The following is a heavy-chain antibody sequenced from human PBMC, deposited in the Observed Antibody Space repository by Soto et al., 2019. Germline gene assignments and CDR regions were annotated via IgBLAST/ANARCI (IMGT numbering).Heavy chain of an antibody. J-gene: IGHJ4*02. CDR3: ASLKRPPARSYYFDY. CDR1: GGSISSSSYY. CDR2: IYYSGST. V-gene: IGHV4-39*01. Sequence: QLQLQESGPGLVKPSETLSLTCTVSGGSISSSSYYWGWIRQPPGKGLEWIGSIYYSGSTYYNPSLKSRVTISVDTSKNQFSLKLSSVTAADTAVYYCASLKRPPARSYYFDYWGQGTLVTVSS. D-gene: IGHD6-6*01.